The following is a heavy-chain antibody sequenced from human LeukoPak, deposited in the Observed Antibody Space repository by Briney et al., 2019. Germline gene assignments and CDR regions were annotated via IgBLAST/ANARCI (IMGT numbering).Heavy chain of an antibody. J-gene: IGHJ4*02. V-gene: IGHV4-59*08. CDR2: IYYSGST. CDR1: GGSISSYY. CDR3: ARHAYGGSRGHFDY. Sequence: SETLSLTCTVSGGSISSYYWSWIRQPPGKGLEWIGYIYYSGSTNYNPSLKSRGTISVDTSKNQFSLKLSSVTAADTAVYYCARHAYGGSRGHFDYWGQGTLVTVSS. D-gene: IGHD4-23*01.